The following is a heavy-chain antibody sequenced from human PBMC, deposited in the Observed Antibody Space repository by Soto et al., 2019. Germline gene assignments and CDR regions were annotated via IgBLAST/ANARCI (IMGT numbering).Heavy chain of an antibody. D-gene: IGHD3-22*01. V-gene: IGHV1-3*01. Sequence: ASGKVSCKASGYTFTSYAMHWVRQAPGQRLEWMGWINAGNGNTKYSQKFQGRVTITRDTSASTAYMELSSLRSEDTAVYYCARAGSGYSHAFDYWGQGTLVTVSS. J-gene: IGHJ4*02. CDR2: INAGNGNT. CDR1: GYTFTSYA. CDR3: ARAGSGYSHAFDY.